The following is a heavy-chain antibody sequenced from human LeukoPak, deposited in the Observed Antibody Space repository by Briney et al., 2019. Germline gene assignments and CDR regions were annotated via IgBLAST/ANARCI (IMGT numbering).Heavy chain of an antibody. V-gene: IGHV3-74*01. J-gene: IGHJ5*02. D-gene: IGHD3-10*01. CDR2: MNSDGSTT. Sequence: GGSLRLSCAASGFTLGSYWMHWVRQAPGKGPVWVSRMNSDGSTTSYADSVRGRFTISRDNAKNTLYLQMNSLRAEDTAVYYCARGLYGSGSPSYNCFDPWGQGTLVTVSS. CDR1: GFTLGSYW. CDR3: ARGLYGSGSPSYNCFDP.